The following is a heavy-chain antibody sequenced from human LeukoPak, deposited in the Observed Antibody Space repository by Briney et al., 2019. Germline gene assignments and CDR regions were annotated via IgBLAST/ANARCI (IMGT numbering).Heavy chain of an antibody. J-gene: IGHJ5*02. Sequence: SVKVSCKASGGTFSSYAISWVRQAPGQGLEWMGGIIPIFGTANYAQKFRGRVTITADKSTRTAYMELSSLRSEDTAVYYCARIYSSSWFLNWFDPWGQGTLVTVSS. CDR2: IIPIFGTA. V-gene: IGHV1-69*06. CDR1: GGTFSSYA. CDR3: ARIYSSSWFLNWFDP. D-gene: IGHD6-13*01.